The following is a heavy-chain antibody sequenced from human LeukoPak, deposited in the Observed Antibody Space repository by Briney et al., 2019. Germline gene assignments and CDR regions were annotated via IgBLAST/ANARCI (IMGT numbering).Heavy chain of an antibody. D-gene: IGHD1-20*01. CDR1: RGTFSRYA. CDR3: ARFADGYYWFDY. CDR2: IITNVGTA. V-gene: IGHV1-69*01. Sequence: ASLKVSCEASRGTFSRYAICAGRQAPGQRLGWMGAIITNVGTANYAQKFQGRVTITADESTSTAYMELSSLRSEDTAVYYCARFADGYYWFDYWGQGTLVTVSS. J-gene: IGHJ4*02.